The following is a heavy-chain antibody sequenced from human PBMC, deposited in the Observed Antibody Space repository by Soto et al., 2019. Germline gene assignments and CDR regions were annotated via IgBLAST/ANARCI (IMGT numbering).Heavy chain of an antibody. CDR1: GFTFSSYA. V-gene: IGHV3-23*01. Sequence: GGSLRLSCAASGFTFSSYAMSWVRQAPGKGLEWVSAISGSGGSTYYADSVKGRFTISRDNSKNTLYLQMNSLRAEDTAVYYCAKVMSRKIYDILTGSHSGFDYWGQGTLVTVSS. D-gene: IGHD3-9*01. J-gene: IGHJ4*02. CDR3: AKVMSRKIYDILTGSHSGFDY. CDR2: ISGSGGST.